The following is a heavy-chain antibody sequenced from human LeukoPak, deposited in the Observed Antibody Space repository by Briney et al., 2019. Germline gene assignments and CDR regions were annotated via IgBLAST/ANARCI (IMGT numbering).Heavy chain of an antibody. V-gene: IGHV4-34*01. CDR1: GGSFSGYY. Sequence: PSETLSLTCAVYGGSFSGYYWSWIRQPPGKGLEWIGEINHSGSTNYNPSRKSRVTISVDASKNQFSLKLSSVTAADTAVYYCARGLRSGDYWGQGTLVTVSS. CDR3: ARGLRSGDY. J-gene: IGHJ4*02. CDR2: INHSGST.